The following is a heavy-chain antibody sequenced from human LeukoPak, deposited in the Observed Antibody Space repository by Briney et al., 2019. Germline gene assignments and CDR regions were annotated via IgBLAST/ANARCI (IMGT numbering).Heavy chain of an antibody. CDR1: GLTFSKYG. D-gene: IGHD3-22*01. Sequence: PGGSLRLSCAVSGLTFSKYGMNWVRQAPGTGLEWVSSISSGNDYIHYADSVKGRFTISRDDAKNSLYLQMNSLRAEDTAVYYCAKDNLDYYDSSGHLDYWGQGTLVTVSS. CDR2: ISSGNDYI. J-gene: IGHJ4*02. V-gene: IGHV3-21*01. CDR3: AKDNLDYYDSSGHLDY.